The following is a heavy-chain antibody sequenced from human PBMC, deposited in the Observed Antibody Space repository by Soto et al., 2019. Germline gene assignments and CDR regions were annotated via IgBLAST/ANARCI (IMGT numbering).Heavy chain of an antibody. V-gene: IGHV2-5*02. Sequence: QITLKESGPTLVKPTQTLTLTCTFSGLSLRTTGVGVGCVRQPPGKALEWLALLYWADAKRYSPSLKSRLTITKDTSEKQVVLTMTNMDTVDTATYYCVQSRCGGDCLQIYSSHSHYGLDVWGQGTTVTVSS. CDR2: LYWADAK. CDR1: GLSLRTTGVG. D-gene: IGHD2-21*02. J-gene: IGHJ6*02. CDR3: VQSRCGGDCLQIYSSHSHYGLDV.